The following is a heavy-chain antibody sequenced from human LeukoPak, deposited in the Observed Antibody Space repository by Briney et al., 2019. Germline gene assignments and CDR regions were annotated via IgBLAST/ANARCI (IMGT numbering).Heavy chain of an antibody. Sequence: GASVKVSCKASGYTFTGYYMHWVRQAPGQGLEWMGWINPNSGGTNYAQKFQGRVTMTRDTSISTAYMELSRLRSDDTAVYYCARHYYGSGSYYTRHFDYWGQGTLVTVSS. CDR3: ARHYYGSGSYYTRHFDY. J-gene: IGHJ4*02. CDR2: INPNSGGT. V-gene: IGHV1-2*02. D-gene: IGHD3-10*01. CDR1: GYTFTGYY.